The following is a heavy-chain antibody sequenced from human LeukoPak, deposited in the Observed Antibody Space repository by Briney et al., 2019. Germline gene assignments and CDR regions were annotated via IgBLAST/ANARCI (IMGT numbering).Heavy chain of an antibody. CDR3: ARDSSGWSDPVFDY. J-gene: IGHJ4*02. Sequence: GGSLRLSCAASGFTVSSNYMSWVRQAPGKGLEWVSVIYSGGSTYYADSVKGRFTISRDNSKNTLYLQMNSLRAEDTAVYYCARDSSGWSDPVFDYWGQGTLVTVSS. V-gene: IGHV3-66*01. D-gene: IGHD6-19*01. CDR1: GFTVSSNY. CDR2: IYSGGST.